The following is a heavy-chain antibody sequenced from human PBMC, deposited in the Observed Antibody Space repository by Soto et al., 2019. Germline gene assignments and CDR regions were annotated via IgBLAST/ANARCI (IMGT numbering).Heavy chain of an antibody. CDR3: ARDRPRGGDWNYYGMDV. CDR1: GGSISSGGYS. CDR2: IYYSGST. D-gene: IGHD2-21*02. V-gene: IGHV4-31*11. Sequence: PSETLSLTCAVSGGSISSGGYSWSWIRQQPGKGLEWIGYIYYSGSTYYNPSLKSRVTISVDTSKNQFSLKLSSVTAADTAVYYCARDRPRGGDWNYYGMDVWGQGTTVTVSS. J-gene: IGHJ6*02.